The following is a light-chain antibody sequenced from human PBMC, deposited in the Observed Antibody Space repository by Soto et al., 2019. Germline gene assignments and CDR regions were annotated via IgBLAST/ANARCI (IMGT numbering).Light chain of an antibody. CDR1: ESVFYSSDNRNY. V-gene: IGKV4-1*01. J-gene: IGKJ4*01. CDR2: WAS. Sequence: DIVLTQSPDSLAVSLGERATINCKSSESVFYSSDNRNYLAWYQQKPGQPPKLLISWASARESGVPDRFSGSGSGTDFTLTITTLQTEDVAVYYCQQYHTTPLTFGGGTMVEIK. CDR3: QQYHTTPLT.